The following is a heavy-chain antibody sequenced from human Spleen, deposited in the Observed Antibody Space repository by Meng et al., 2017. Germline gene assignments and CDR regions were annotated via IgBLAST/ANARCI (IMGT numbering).Heavy chain of an antibody. V-gene: IGHV3-30-3*01. CDR3: ATGGAYYFDS. J-gene: IGHJ4*02. CDR1: GFSLSTFSPYA. D-gene: IGHD4-17*01. CDR2: ISPDGSNE. Sequence: QMQLVESGGGVVHPGRAWRPSRATSGFSLSTFSPYALHWVRQAPGEGLECVAVISPDGSNEYYADSVNGRFTISRDNSRTTFSLLMNSLRSEDTAVYFCATGGAYYFDSWGQGALVTVSS.